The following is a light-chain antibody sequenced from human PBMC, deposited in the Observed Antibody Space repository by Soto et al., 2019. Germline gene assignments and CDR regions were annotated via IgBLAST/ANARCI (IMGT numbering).Light chain of an antibody. CDR1: QSVSNNY. J-gene: IGKJ5*01. Sequence: EIVLTQSPGTLSLSPGERATLSCRASQSVSNNYLAWYQQKPGQAPRRLIYGASSRATGIPDRFSGSGSGTDFTLTISRLEPEDFAVYYCQQYGSSPTCGEGTRLEIK. CDR2: GAS. CDR3: QQYGSSPT. V-gene: IGKV3-20*01.